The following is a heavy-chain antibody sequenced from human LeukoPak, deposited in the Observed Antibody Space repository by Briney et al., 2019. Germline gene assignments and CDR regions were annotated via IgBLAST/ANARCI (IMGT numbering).Heavy chain of an antibody. CDR2: VNSDGSSA. CDR1: GFTFSNYW. CDR3: ARETIYDFRSDYHIDY. Sequence: PGGSPRLSCVASGFTFSNYWMHWVRQAPGKGLEWVSRVNSDGSSATYADSVKGRFTIARDNAKNTVYLQMNSRRAEDTAVYYCARETIYDFRSDYHIDYWGQGTLVTVSS. D-gene: IGHD3-3*01. V-gene: IGHV3-74*03. J-gene: IGHJ4*02.